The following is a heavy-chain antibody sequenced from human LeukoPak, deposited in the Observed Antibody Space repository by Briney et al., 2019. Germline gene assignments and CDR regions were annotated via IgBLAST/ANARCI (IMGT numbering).Heavy chain of an antibody. CDR1: GGTFSSYA. V-gene: IGHV1-69*13. Sequence: ASVKVSCKASGGTFSSYAISWVRQAPGQGLEWMGGIIPIFGTANYAQKFQGRVTISADESTSTAYMELSSLRSEDTAVYYCARRLSIVGADEYYFDYWGQGTLVTVSS. J-gene: IGHJ4*02. CDR3: ARRLSIVGADEYYFDY. CDR2: IIPIFGTA. D-gene: IGHD1-26*01.